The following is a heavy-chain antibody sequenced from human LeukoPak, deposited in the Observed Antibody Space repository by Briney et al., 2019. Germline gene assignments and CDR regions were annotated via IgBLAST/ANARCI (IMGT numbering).Heavy chain of an antibody. V-gene: IGHV3-23*01. D-gene: IGHD5-18*01. Sequence: GGSLRLSCAASGFTFSTYAMSWVRQAPGKGLEGVAAISGSGGSTYYADSVKGRFTISRDNSKNTLYLQMSSLRAEDTAVYYCAVRGWIQLWLPSYWGQGTLVTVSS. CDR1: GFTFSTYA. CDR3: AVRGWIQLWLPSY. J-gene: IGHJ4*02. CDR2: ISGSGGST.